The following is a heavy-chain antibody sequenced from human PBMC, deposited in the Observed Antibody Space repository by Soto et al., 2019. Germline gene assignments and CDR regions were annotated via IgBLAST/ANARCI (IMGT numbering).Heavy chain of an antibody. J-gene: IGHJ4*02. CDR2: IKSKTDGGTT. CDR1: GFTFSNAW. V-gene: IGHV3-15*01. CDR3: TTELRQLEYFDY. Sequence: GGSLRLSCAASGFTFSNAWMSWVRQAPGKGLEWVGRIKSKTDGGTTDYAAPVKGRFTISRDDSKNTLYLQMNSLKTEDTAVYYCTTELRQLEYFDYWGQGTLVTVSS. D-gene: IGHD1-1*01.